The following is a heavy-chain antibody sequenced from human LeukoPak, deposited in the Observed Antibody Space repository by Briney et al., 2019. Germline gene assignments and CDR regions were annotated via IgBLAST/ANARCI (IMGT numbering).Heavy chain of an antibody. V-gene: IGHV3-7*03. CDR2: INRDGSEK. D-gene: IGHD3-3*01. Sequence: GGSLRLSCAASGFTFSDHYMDWVRQAPGEGLEWMTNINRDGSEKNYVDSVKGRFTITRDNAENSLYLQMNSLKVEDSAIYYCATYDSWSGYNIAYWGQGTLVTVSS. J-gene: IGHJ4*02. CDR1: GFTFSDHY. CDR3: ATYDSWSGYNIAY.